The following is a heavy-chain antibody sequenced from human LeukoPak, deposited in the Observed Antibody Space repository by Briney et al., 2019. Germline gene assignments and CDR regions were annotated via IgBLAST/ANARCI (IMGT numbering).Heavy chain of an antibody. Sequence: GGSLRLSCAASGFTVSDNYMSWVRQAPGKGLEWVSTVYSGGLTYYADPVRGRFTIPRDNSKNTLYLQMSSLRAEDTAVYYCVRDRWPGLGDFWGQGTTVTASS. CDR1: GFTVSDNY. CDR2: VYSGGLT. J-gene: IGHJ6*02. CDR3: VRDRWPGLGDF. D-gene: IGHD6-19*01. V-gene: IGHV3-66*01.